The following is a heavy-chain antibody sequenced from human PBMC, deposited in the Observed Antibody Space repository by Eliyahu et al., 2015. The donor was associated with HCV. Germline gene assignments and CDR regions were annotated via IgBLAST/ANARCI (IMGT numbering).Heavy chain of an antibody. Sequence: QVQLVQSGTEVKKPGSSVRVSCKASRGTFRPFTISWVRQAPGQGLEWMGGIIPIFNTPNYAQKFRGRLTIIADDFTNTAYMDLSSLTSEDTAVYFCARDGLVGPTTLDAFHVWGQGTIITVSS. V-gene: IGHV1-69*01. D-gene: IGHD1-26*01. CDR3: ARDGLVGPTTLDAFHV. J-gene: IGHJ3*01. CDR1: RGTFRPFT. CDR2: IIPIFNTP.